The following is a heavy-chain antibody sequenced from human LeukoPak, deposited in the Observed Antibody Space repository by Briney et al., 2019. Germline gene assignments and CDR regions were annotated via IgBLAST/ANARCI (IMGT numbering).Heavy chain of an antibody. CDR3: ARDLGVRSRPYSDY. CDR2: ISSTSSYI. CDR1: GFSFSSHS. V-gene: IGHV3-21*06. D-gene: IGHD6-6*01. J-gene: IGHJ4*02. Sequence: PGGSLRPSCAASGFSFSSHSMNWVRQAPGKGLEWVSSISSTSSYIYYADSVKGRFTISRDNAKNSLYLQMNSLRGEDTAVYYCARDLGVRSRPYSDYWGQGTLVTVSS.